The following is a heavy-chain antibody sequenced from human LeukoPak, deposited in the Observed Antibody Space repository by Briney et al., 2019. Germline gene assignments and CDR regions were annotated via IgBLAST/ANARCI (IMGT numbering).Heavy chain of an antibody. J-gene: IGHJ6*02. CDR3: ARRPGGYEEHYYYYYGMDV. V-gene: IGHV4-39*01. CDR1: GGSISSSSYY. D-gene: IGHD5-12*01. CDR2: IYYSGST. Sequence: SETLSLTCTVSGGSISSSSYYWGWIRQPPGKGLEWIGSIYYSGSTYYNPSLKSRVTISVDTSKNQFSLKLSSVTAADTAVHYCARRPGGYEEHYYYYYGMDVWGQGTTVTVSS.